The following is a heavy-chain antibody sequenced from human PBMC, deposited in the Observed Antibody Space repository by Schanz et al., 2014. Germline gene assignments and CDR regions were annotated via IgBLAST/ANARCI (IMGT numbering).Heavy chain of an antibody. D-gene: IGHD1-26*01. J-gene: IGHJ4*02. Sequence: VQLLESGGGLVQPGGSLRLSCAASGFTFSSYAMSWVRQAPGKGLEWVALVSSDGNNDYYTDSVKGRFTISRDNSKNTVYIQMNSLRAEDTAVYYCARDHTTESYYSAGPPIDYWGQGTLLTVSS. CDR3: ARDHTTESYYSAGPPIDY. CDR1: GFTFSSYA. CDR2: VSSDGNND. V-gene: IGHV3-30*03.